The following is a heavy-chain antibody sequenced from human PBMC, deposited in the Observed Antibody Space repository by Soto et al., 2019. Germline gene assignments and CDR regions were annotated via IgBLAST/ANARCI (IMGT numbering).Heavy chain of an antibody. CDR1: GDSVSSNSAA. Sequence: SQTLSLTCAISGDSVSSNSAAWSWIRQSPSRGLEWLGRTYYRSKWYNDYAVSVKSRITINPDTSKNQFSLQLNSVTPEDTAVYYCASGYSGYDRTYYYGMDVWGQGTTVTV. CDR2: TYYRSKWYN. J-gene: IGHJ6*02. V-gene: IGHV6-1*01. D-gene: IGHD5-12*01. CDR3: ASGYSGYDRTYYYGMDV.